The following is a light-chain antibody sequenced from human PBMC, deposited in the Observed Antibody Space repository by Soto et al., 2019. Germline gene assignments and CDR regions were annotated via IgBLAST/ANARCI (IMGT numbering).Light chain of an antibody. CDR2: EVT. J-gene: IGLJ2*01. CDR1: SSDVGGYNY. Sequence: QSVLTQPPSASGSPGQSVTISCTGTSSDVGGYNYVSWYQQHPGKAPKLMIYEVTKRPSGVPDRFSGSKSGNTASLTVSGLQAEDEAHYYCSSYGGSNNLVFGGGTKLTVL. CDR3: SSYGGSNNLV. V-gene: IGLV2-8*01.